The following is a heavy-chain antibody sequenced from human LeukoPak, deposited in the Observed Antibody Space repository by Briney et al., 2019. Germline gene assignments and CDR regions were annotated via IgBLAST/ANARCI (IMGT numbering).Heavy chain of an antibody. Sequence: GGSLRLSCAASGFTFSSYWMHWVRQAPGKGLVWVSRINNDGSSTSYADSVKGRFTISRDNAKNTLYLQMNSLRAEDAAVYYCVSSYCSGGSCYSASGYWGQGTLVTVSS. CDR1: GFTFSSYW. CDR2: INNDGSST. V-gene: IGHV3-74*01. CDR3: VSSYCSGGSCYSASGY. D-gene: IGHD2-15*01. J-gene: IGHJ4*02.